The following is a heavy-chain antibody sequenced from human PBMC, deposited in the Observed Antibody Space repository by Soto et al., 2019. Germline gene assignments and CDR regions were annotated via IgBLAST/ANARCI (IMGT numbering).Heavy chain of an antibody. Sequence: QVQLVESGGDLVKPGGSLRLSCAASGFPFSDYYMSWIRQAPGKGLEWVSSISSSSSDTNYAQSVKGRFTISRDNAKNSLHLQMTSLIAEHTAVYYCARRRPPGYYNYWGQGTLVTVSP. V-gene: IGHV3-11*05. CDR3: ARRRPPGYYNY. CDR2: ISSSSSDT. J-gene: IGHJ4*02. CDR1: GFPFSDYY. D-gene: IGHD3-22*01.